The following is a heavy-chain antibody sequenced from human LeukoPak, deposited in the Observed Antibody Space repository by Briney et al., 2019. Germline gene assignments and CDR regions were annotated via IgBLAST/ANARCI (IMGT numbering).Heavy chain of an antibody. D-gene: IGHD4-17*01. Sequence: GGSLRLSCAASGFTFSSYSMHWVRQAPGKGLEWVAVIWYDGSNKYYADSVKGRFTISRDNSKNTLYLQMNSLRAEDTAVYYCARDRGLYGDYVEFDYWGQGTLVTVSS. J-gene: IGHJ4*02. CDR1: GFTFSSYS. CDR2: IWYDGSNK. V-gene: IGHV3-33*08. CDR3: ARDRGLYGDYVEFDY.